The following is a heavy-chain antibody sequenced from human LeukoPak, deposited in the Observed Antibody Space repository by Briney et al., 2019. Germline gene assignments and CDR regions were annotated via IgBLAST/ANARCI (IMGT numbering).Heavy chain of an antibody. CDR2: ISYDGSNK. CDR1: GFTFSSYA. Sequence: GGSLRLSCAASGFTFSSYAMHWVRQAPGKGLEWVAVISYDGSNKYYADSVKGRFTISRDNSKNTLYLQMNSLRAEDTAVYYCATSDLVHEMVAYDAFHIWGQGTMVTVSS. V-gene: IGHV3-30-3*01. J-gene: IGHJ3*02. D-gene: IGHD2-15*01. CDR3: ATSDLVHEMVAYDAFHI.